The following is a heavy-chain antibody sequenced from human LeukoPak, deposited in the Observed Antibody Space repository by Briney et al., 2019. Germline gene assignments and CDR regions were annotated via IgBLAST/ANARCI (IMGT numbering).Heavy chain of an antibody. CDR3: ILNGHLIYYFMVV. CDR1: GYTLLYYG. J-gene: IGHJ6*03. V-gene: IGHV1-18*01. CDR2: ISGKDGEI. D-gene: IGHD3-9*01. Sequence: SENVSCKARGYTLLYYGIIWVRQAPGQGLEWMGGISGKDGEITSPPKIHDRLTLTTETPTSTTYMEVRSLTYEDTAVYCDILNGHLIYYFMVVWGNGTTVSVS.